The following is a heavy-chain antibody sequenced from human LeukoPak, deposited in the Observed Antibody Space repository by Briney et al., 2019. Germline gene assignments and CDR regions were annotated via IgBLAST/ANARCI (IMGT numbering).Heavy chain of an antibody. V-gene: IGHV1-18*01. D-gene: IGHD1-26*01. CDR2: ITGNNGNT. J-gene: IGHJ4*02. Sequence: ASVKVSCKPSGYTFSGFGISWVRQAPRQGLEWMGWITGNNGNTNYAPSLQGRVTMTKDTSTNTAYMELTSLRSDDTAVYYCARDQRNSGSYRFEYWGQGTLVTVSS. CDR1: GYTFSGFG. CDR3: ARDQRNSGSYRFEY.